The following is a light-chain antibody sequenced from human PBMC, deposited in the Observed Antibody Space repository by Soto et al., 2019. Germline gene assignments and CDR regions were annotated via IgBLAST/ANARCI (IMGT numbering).Light chain of an antibody. V-gene: IGKV3-11*01. CDR3: QQRSNWPYLT. CDR1: QSVSGY. CDR2: DAS. J-gene: IGKJ4*01. Sequence: EIVLTQSPDTLSLSPGERATLSCRASQSVSGYLGWYQQKPGQAPRLLIYDASNRAYGVPARFPGSGSGTNFTLTIASLEPEDFAVYYCQQRSNWPYLTFGGGTRV.